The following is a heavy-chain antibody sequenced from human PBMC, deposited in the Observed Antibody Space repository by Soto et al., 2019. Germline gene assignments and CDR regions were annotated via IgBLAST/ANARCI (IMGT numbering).Heavy chain of an antibody. Sequence: QVQLQESGPGLVKPSQTLSLTCTVSGGSISSGGYYWSWIRQHPGKGLEWIGYIYYSGSTYYNPSIKSRVNISVDTSKNQFSLKLSSVTAADTAVYYCARGHDPIVNYYFDYWGQGTLVTVSS. V-gene: IGHV4-31*03. CDR3: ARGHDPIVNYYFDY. D-gene: IGHD1-20*01. CDR1: GGSISSGGYY. CDR2: IYYSGST. J-gene: IGHJ4*02.